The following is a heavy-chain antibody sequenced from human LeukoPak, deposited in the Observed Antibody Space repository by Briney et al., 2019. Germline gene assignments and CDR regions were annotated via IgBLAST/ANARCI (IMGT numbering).Heavy chain of an antibody. CDR3: AKDGLSSSTSSYYYMDV. CDR1: GFTFSSYA. J-gene: IGHJ6*03. V-gene: IGHV3-23*01. Sequence: PGGSLRLSCAASGFTFSSYAMSWVRQAPGEGLEWVSAISGSGGSTYYADSVKGRFTISRDNSKNTLYLQMNSLRAEDTAVYYCAKDGLSSSTSSYYYMDVWGKGTTVTVSS. D-gene: IGHD2-2*01. CDR2: ISGSGGST.